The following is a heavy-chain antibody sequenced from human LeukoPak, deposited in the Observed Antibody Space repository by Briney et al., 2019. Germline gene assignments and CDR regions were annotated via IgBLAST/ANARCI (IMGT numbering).Heavy chain of an antibody. D-gene: IGHD3-10*01. Sequence: SETLSLTCAVYGGSFSGYYWSWIRQPPGKGLEWIGEINHSGSTNYNPSLKSRVTISVDTSKNQFSLKLSSVTAADTAVYYCARDRIRITMVRGGPFDYWGQGTLVTVSS. CDR2: INHSGST. J-gene: IGHJ4*02. V-gene: IGHV4-34*01. CDR3: ARDRIRITMVRGGPFDY. CDR1: GGSFSGYY.